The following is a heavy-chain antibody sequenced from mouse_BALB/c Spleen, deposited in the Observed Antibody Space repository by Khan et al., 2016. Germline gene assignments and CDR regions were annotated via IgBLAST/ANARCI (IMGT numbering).Heavy chain of an antibody. CDR2: IDPYNDGT. V-gene: IGHV1S136*01. Sequence: VQLKQSGPELVKPGASVKMSCKSSGYTFTSYVMHWVKQKPGQGLEWIGYIDPYNDGTKYNEKFKGKATLTSDKSSSPAYMELSSLTSEDSAVYYCARSGYTGTYFDYWGQGTTLTVSS. J-gene: IGHJ2*01. CDR3: ARSGYTGTYFDY. CDR1: GYTFTSYV. D-gene: IGHD2-2*01.